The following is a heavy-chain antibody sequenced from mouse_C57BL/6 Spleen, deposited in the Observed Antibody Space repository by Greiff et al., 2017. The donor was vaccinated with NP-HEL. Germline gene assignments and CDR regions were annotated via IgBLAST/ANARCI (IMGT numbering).Heavy chain of an antibody. V-gene: IGHV1-80*01. Sequence: QVQLQQSGAELVKPGASVKISCKASGYAFSSYWMNWVKQRPGKGLEWIGQIYPGDGDTNYNGKFKGKATLTADKSSSTAYMQLSSLTSEDSAVYFCARRITTVVAPYFDVWGTGTTVTVSS. J-gene: IGHJ1*03. D-gene: IGHD1-1*01. CDR1: GYAFSSYW. CDR3: ARRITTVVAPYFDV. CDR2: IYPGDGDT.